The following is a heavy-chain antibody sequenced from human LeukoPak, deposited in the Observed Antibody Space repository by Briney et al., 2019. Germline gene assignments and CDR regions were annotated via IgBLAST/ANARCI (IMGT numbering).Heavy chain of an antibody. CDR2: IIPIFGTA. CDR3: ARAVVPAASPKVLVGYYYMDV. Sequence: ASVKVSCKASGGTFSSYAISWVRQAPGQGLEWMGGIIPIFGTANYAQKFQGRVTITADESTSTAYMELSSLRSEDTAVYYCARAVVPAASPKVLVGYYYMDVWGKGTTVTVSS. CDR1: GGTFSSYA. V-gene: IGHV1-69*13. D-gene: IGHD2-2*01. J-gene: IGHJ6*03.